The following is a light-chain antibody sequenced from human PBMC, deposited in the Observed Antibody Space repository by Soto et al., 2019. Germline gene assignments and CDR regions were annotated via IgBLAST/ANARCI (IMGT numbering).Light chain of an antibody. CDR1: QDISNY. CDR2: ATS. V-gene: IGKV1-27*01. CDR3: QNYNSVPRT. Sequence: DIQMTQSPSSLSASVGDRVSITCRASQDISNYLAWYQQKPGKVPKLLIYATSSLPSGVPSRFSGSGSGTDFTLTISSLQPDDVATYFCQNYNSVPRTFGQGNRVEIK. J-gene: IGKJ1*01.